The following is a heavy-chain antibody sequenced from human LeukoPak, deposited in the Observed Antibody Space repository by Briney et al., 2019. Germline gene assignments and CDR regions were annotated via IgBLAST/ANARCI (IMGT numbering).Heavy chain of an antibody. D-gene: IGHD3-10*01. CDR3: ARVSVFYGSGGYGMDA. CDR2: ITNDGSST. CDR1: GFSFTTYA. J-gene: IGHJ6*02. Sequence: GGSLRLSCAASGFSFTTYAMFWVRQAPGKGLEYVSAITNDGSSTYYADSVKGRFTISRDNSKNTLYLQMGSLRAEDMALYYCARVSVFYGSGGYGMDAWGQGTTVTVSS. V-gene: IGHV3-64*02.